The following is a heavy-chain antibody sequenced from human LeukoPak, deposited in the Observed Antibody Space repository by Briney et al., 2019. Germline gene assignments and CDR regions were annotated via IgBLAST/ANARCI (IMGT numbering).Heavy chain of an antibody. CDR1: GFTFSSYG. V-gene: IGHV3-23*01. Sequence: GGTLRLSCAASGFTFSSYGMSWVRQAPGKGLEWVSAISGSGGSTYYADSVKGRFTISRDNSKNTLYLQMNSLRSEDTAVYYCARGGWFGELGAFDIWGQGTMVTVSS. CDR2: ISGSGGST. CDR3: ARGGWFGELGAFDI. D-gene: IGHD3-10*01. J-gene: IGHJ3*02.